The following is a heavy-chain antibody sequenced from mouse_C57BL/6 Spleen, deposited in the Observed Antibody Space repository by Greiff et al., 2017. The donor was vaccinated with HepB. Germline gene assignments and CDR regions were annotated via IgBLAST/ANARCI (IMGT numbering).Heavy chain of an antibody. CDR1: GYTFTSYW. CDR2: INPSNGGT. Sequence: QVQLQQSGTELVKPGASVKLSCKASGYTFTSYWMHWVKQRPGQGLEWIGNINPSNGGTNYNEKFKSKATLTVYKSSSTAYMQLSSLTSEDSAVYYCANYYYGSSWLAYWGQGTLVTVSA. V-gene: IGHV1-53*01. CDR3: ANYYYGSSWLAY. D-gene: IGHD1-1*01. J-gene: IGHJ3*01.